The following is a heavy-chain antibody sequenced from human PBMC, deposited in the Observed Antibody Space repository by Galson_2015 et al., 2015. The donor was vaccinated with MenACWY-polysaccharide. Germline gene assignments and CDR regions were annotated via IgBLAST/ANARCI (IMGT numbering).Heavy chain of an antibody. CDR2: ISSDGDDK. CDR1: GFNFNIHT. Sequence: SLRLSCAAAGFNFNIHTMHWVHQAPGKGLEWVALISSDGDDKYYADSVKGRFTISRDNHKNMVFLEMNSLRAEDTAVYYCVRDGGGGNGWYWFDLWGQGTRVTVSS. V-gene: IGHV3-30-3*01. CDR3: VRDGGGGNGWYWFDL. J-gene: IGHJ5*02. D-gene: IGHD6-19*01.